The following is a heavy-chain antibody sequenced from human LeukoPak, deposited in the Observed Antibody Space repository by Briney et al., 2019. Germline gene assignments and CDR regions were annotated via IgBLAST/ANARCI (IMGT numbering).Heavy chain of an antibody. V-gene: IGHV3-21*01. Sequence: GGSLRLSCAASGFTFSSYSMKWVRQAPGKGLEWVSFISSSSSYIYYRDSVKGRFTISRDNARNSLYLQMNSLRAEDTAVYYCARGTMFPYCFDYWGQGTLVTVSS. CDR2: ISSSSSYI. CDR1: GFTFSSYS. D-gene: IGHD3-10*02. J-gene: IGHJ4*02. CDR3: ARGTMFPYCFDY.